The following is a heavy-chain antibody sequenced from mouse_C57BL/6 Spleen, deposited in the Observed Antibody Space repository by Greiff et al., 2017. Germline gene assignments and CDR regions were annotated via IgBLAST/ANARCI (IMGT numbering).Heavy chain of an antibody. D-gene: IGHD4-1*01. V-gene: IGHV1-82*01. J-gene: IGHJ4*01. CDR3: ARPNWDDAMDY. CDR1: GYAFSSSW. Sequence: VQLQQSGPELVKPGASVKISCKASGYAFSSSWMNWVKQRPGKGLEWIGRIYPGDGDTNYNGKFKGKATLTADKSSSTAYMQLSSLTSEDSAVYFCARPNWDDAMDYWGQGTSVTVSS. CDR2: IYPGDGDT.